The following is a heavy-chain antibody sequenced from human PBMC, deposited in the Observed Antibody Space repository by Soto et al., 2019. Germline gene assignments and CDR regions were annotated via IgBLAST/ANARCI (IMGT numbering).Heavy chain of an antibody. V-gene: IGHV4-39*01. CDR3: ARLGDIVLVPAAMGWGQAFDP. D-gene: IGHD2-2*01. CDR2: IYYSGSS. CDR1: GGSISSSSYY. J-gene: IGHJ5*02. Sequence: QLQLQESGPGLVKPSETLSLTCTVSGGSISSSSYYWGWIRQPPGKGLEWIGSIYYSGSSYYNPSLKSRVTISADTSKNQFSLKLSCVTAADTAVYYCARLGDIVLVPAAMGWGQAFDPWGQGTLVTVSS.